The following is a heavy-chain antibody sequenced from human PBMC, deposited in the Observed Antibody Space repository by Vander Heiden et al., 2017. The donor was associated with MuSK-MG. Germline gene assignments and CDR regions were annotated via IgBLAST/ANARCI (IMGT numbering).Heavy chain of an antibody. J-gene: IGHJ4*02. CDR2: ISGSGGST. D-gene: IGHD1-26*01. V-gene: IGHV3-23*04. CDR3: AKFVALGWELLRGGFDY. CDR1: GFTFSSYA. Sequence: EVQLVESGGGLVQPGGSLRLACAASGFTFSSYAMSWVRQAPGKGLGWVSAISGSGGSTYYADSVKGRFTISRDNSKNTLYLQMNSLRAEDTAVYYCAKFVALGWELLRGGFDYWGQGTLVTVSS.